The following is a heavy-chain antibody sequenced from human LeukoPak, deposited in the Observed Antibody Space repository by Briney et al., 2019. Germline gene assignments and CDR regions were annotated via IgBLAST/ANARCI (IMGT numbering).Heavy chain of an antibody. V-gene: IGHV1-69*06. D-gene: IGHD3-9*01. Sequence: GASVKVSCKASGGTFSSYAISWVRQAPGQGLEWMGGIIPIFGTANYAQKFQGRVTITADKSTSTAYMELSSLRSEDTAVYYCASHSYYDILTGYYIPDAFDIWGQGTMVTVSS. CDR1: GGTFSSYA. CDR2: IIPIFGTA. J-gene: IGHJ3*02. CDR3: ASHSYYDILTGYYIPDAFDI.